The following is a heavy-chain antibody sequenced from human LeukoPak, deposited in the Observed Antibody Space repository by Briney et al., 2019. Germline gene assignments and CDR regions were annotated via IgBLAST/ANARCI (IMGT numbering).Heavy chain of an antibody. J-gene: IGHJ3*02. CDR2: ISGSGGST. D-gene: IGHD4-17*01. CDR3: ARDGKVMTTVTTGAFDI. CDR1: GFTFSSYA. Sequence: GGSLRLSCAASGFTFSSYAMSWVRQAPGQGQEWGSAISGSGGSTYYADSVKGRFTISRDNAKNSLYLQMNSLRAEDTAVYYCARDGKVMTTVTTGAFDIWGQGTMVTVSS. V-gene: IGHV3-23*01.